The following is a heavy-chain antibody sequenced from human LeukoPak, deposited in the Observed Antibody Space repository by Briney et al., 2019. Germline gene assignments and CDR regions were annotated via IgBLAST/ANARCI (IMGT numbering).Heavy chain of an antibody. CDR3: AREGVEGRDDILTGYYHPFDY. CDR2: IYHSGST. V-gene: IGHV4-38-2*02. CDR1: GYSISSGYY. D-gene: IGHD3-9*01. J-gene: IGHJ4*02. Sequence: SETLSLTCTVSGYSISSGYYWGWIRQPPGKGLEWIGSIYHSGSTYYNPPLKSRVTISVDTSKNQFSLKLSSVTAADTAVYYCAREGVEGRDDILTGYYHPFDYWGQGTLVTVSS.